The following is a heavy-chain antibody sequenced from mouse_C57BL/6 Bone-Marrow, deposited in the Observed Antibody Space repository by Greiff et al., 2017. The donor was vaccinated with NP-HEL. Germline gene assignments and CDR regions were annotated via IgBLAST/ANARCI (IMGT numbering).Heavy chain of an antibody. J-gene: IGHJ2*01. Sequence: QVQLQQSGAELARPGASVKLSCKASGYTFTSYGISWVKQRTGQGLEWIGEIYPRSGNTYYNEKFKGKATLTADKSSSTAYMERRSLTSEDSALSFCAQRITTVADYCGDGTTLTVSS. CDR2: IYPRSGNT. V-gene: IGHV1-81*01. D-gene: IGHD1-1*01. CDR1: GYTFTSYG. CDR3: AQRITTVADY.